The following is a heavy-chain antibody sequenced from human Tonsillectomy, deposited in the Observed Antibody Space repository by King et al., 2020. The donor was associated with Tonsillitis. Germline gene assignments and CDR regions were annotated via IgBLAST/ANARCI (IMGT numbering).Heavy chain of an antibody. CDR3: AREEGFSGFDN. J-gene: IGHJ4*02. V-gene: IGHV4-59*12. CDR2: IYSSGST. CDR1: GGSIRPYY. D-gene: IGHD5-12*01. Sequence: QLQESGPGLVKPSETLSLTCTVSGGSIRPYYWNWVRQSPGKGLEWIAYIYSSGSTSYRPSLKSRLTISLDTSMNQVSLHLTSVTPADTAVYYCAREEGFSGFDNWGPGILVTVSS.